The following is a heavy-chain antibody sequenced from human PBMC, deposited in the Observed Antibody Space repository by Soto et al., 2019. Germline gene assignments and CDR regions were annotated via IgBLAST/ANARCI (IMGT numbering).Heavy chain of an antibody. J-gene: IGHJ4*02. CDR2: ISAYNGNT. CDR3: ARTDTTVTYDY. Sequence: SLRVSCTASGSTFTSYFIIWVRQAPVQGLDWMGWISAYNGNTNYAQKLQVRVTMTTDTSTSTAYMELRSLRSDDTAVYYCARTDTTVTYDYWGQGTLVTVSS. CDR1: GSTFTSYF. V-gene: IGHV1-18*01. D-gene: IGHD4-17*01.